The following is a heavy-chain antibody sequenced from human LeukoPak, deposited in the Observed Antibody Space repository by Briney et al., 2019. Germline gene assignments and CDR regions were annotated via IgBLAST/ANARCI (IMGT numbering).Heavy chain of an antibody. V-gene: IGHV4-61*02. Sequence: SQTLSLTCTVSGGSISGGSYYWSWIRQPAGKGLEWIGRIYTSGSTNYNPSLKSRVTISVDTSKNQFSLKLSSVTAADTAVYYCARSSLYRSSWYFDYWGQGTLATVSS. D-gene: IGHD6-13*01. CDR2: IYTSGST. CDR1: GGSISGGSYY. CDR3: ARSSLYRSSWYFDY. J-gene: IGHJ4*02.